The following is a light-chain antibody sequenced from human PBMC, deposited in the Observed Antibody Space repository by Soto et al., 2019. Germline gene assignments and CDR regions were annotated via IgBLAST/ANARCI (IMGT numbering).Light chain of an antibody. CDR1: QSVSSSY. CDR2: GAS. CDR3: QHYNSYSEA. V-gene: IGKV3-20*01. J-gene: IGKJ1*01. Sequence: EIVLTQSPGTLSLSPGERATLSCRASQSVSSSYLAWYQQKPGQAPRLLIYGASSRATGIPDRFSGSGSGTEFTLTISSLQPDDFATYYCQHYNSYSEAFGPGTKVDIK.